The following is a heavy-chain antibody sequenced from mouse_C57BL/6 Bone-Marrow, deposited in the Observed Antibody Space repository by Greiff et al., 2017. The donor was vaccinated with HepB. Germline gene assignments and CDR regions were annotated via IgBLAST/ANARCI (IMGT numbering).Heavy chain of an antibody. V-gene: IGHV6-3*01. CDR2: IRLKSDNYAT. CDR1: GFTFSNYW. J-gene: IGHJ3*01. CDR3: TGRGLAY. Sequence: EVKLMESGGGLVQPGGSMKLSCVASGFTFSNYWMNWVRQSPEKGLEWVAKIRLKSDNYATHYAESVKGRFTISRDDSKSSVYLQMYDLRAEDTGIYYCTGRGLAYWGQGTLVTVSA.